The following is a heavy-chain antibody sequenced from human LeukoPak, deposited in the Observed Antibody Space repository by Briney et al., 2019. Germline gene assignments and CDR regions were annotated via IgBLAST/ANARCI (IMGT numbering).Heavy chain of an antibody. J-gene: IGHJ4*02. D-gene: IGHD4-17*01. CDR3: AATVTTYGMRYYFDY. Sequence: GGSLRLSCAASGFTFSSYAMSWVRQAPGKGLEWVAVISYDGSNKYYADSVKGRFTISRDNSKNTLYLQMNSLRAEDTAVYYCAATVTTYGMRYYFDYWGQGTLVTVSS. V-gene: IGHV3-30-3*01. CDR1: GFTFSSYA. CDR2: ISYDGSNK.